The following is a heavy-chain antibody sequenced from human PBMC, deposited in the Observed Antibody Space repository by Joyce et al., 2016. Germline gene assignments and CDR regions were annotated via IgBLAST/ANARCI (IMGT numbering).Heavy chain of an antibody. Sequence: EVQLLESGGGLIHPGGSLRLSCAASGLTFSDYAMTWVRQAPGKGLEWVAAISGRGGSAYYANSVKGLFTISRDNSKNTLYLQMNSLRAEDTATYNCAKDYYGSGSNRGAFDVWGQGTMVTVSS. CDR3: AKDYYGSGSNRGAFDV. J-gene: IGHJ3*01. V-gene: IGHV3-23*01. CDR1: GLTFSDYA. D-gene: IGHD3-10*01. CDR2: ISGRGGSA.